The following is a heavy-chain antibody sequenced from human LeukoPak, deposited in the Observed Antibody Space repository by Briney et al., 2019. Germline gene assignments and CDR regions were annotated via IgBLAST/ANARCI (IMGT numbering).Heavy chain of an antibody. CDR3: AKGGLGYCSSTSCSRYYYYMHV. J-gene: IGHJ6*03. D-gene: IGHD2-2*01. CDR1: GFTFSSYG. V-gene: IGHV3-30*18. CDR2: ISYDGSNK. Sequence: AGGSLRLSCAGSGFTFSSYGMHWVRQAPGKGLEWVAVISYDGSNKYYADSVKGRFTISRDNSKNTLYLQMNSLRAEDTAVYYCAKGGLGYCSSTSCSRYYYYMHVWGKGTTVTVSS.